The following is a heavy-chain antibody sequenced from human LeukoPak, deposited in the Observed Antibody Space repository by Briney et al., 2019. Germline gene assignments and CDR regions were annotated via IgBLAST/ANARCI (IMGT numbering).Heavy chain of an antibody. CDR3: AKDRVYSGTYYNYFDY. CDR2: ISGSGGSP. V-gene: IGHV3-23*01. CDR1: GFTFSSYA. J-gene: IGHJ4*02. D-gene: IGHD1-26*01. Sequence: GGSLRLSCAASGFTFSSYAMSWVRQAPGKGLEWVSAISGSGGSPYYADSVKGRFTISRDNSKNTLYLQMNSLRAEDTAVYYCAKDRVYSGTYYNYFDYWGQGTLVTVSS.